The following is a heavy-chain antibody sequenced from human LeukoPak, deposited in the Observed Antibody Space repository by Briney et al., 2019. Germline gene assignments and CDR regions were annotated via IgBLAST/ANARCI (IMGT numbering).Heavy chain of an antibody. Sequence: GGSLRLSCAASGFTFSNYNMNWVRQTPGKGLEWVSSITRDSIYTFYADSVKGRFTISRDNAKNSLYLQMDSLRAEDTAVYYCARGWASEAFDYWGQGTLVTVSS. V-gene: IGHV3-21*01. D-gene: IGHD3-16*01. J-gene: IGHJ4*02. CDR2: ITRDSIYT. CDR1: GFTFSNYN. CDR3: ARGWASEAFDY.